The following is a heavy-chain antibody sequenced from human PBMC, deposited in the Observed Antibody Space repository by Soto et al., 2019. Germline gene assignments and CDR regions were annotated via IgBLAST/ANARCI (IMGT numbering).Heavy chain of an antibody. J-gene: IGHJ4*02. CDR2: IYHGGST. Sequence: SETLSLTCAVSGVSISSGGYSWSWIRQPPGKGLEWIGYIYHGGSTYYNPSLKSRVTISVDRPKNQFSLKLSSVTAADTAVYYCASFCGRTSCRNSDYWGQGTLVTVSS. CDR3: ASFCGRTSCRNSDY. V-gene: IGHV4-30-2*01. D-gene: IGHD2-2*01. CDR1: GVSISSGGYS.